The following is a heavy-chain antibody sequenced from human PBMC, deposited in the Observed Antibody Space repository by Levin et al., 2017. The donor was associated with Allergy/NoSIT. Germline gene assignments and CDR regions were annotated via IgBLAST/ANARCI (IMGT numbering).Heavy chain of an antibody. Sequence: MSGGSLRLSCAASGFTFSDYYMSWIRQAPGKGLEWVSYISSSGSTIYYADSVKGRFTISRDNAKNSLYLQMNSLRAEDTAVYYCARASRWDGPYFQHWGQGTLVTVSS. CDR2: ISSSGSTI. V-gene: IGHV3-11*01. CDR1: GFTFSDYY. J-gene: IGHJ1*01. D-gene: IGHD4-23*01. CDR3: ARASRWDGPYFQH.